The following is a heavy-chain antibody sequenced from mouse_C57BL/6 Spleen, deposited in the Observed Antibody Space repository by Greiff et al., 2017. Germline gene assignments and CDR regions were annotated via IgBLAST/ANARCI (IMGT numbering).Heavy chain of an antibody. V-gene: IGHV1-81*01. D-gene: IGHD2-1*01. CDR2: IYPRSGNT. Sequence: VKLMESGAELARPGASVKLSCKASGYTFTSYGISWVKQRTGQGLEWIGEIYPRSGNTYYNEKFKGKATLTADKSSSTAYMELRSLTSEDSAVYFCARSRDGNYGFDYWGQGTTLTVSS. CDR3: ARSRDGNYGFDY. CDR1: GYTFTSYG. J-gene: IGHJ2*01.